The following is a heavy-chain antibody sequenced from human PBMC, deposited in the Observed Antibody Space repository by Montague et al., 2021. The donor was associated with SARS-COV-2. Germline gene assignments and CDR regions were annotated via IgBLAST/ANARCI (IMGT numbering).Heavy chain of an antibody. V-gene: IGHV4-61*02. CDR1: ADPIRSGGYY. D-gene: IGHD6-13*01. J-gene: IGHJ4*02. CDR3: ARDLVGQHRGGGFDY. Sequence: TLSLTCSVSADPIRSGGYYWSWIRQPAGKGLAWLGRIYKSGSTNYNPALRSRVIIPVDTSKNQFSPKLNSVAAADTAVYYCARDLVGQHRGGGFDYWGPGTLVTVSS. CDR2: IYKSGST.